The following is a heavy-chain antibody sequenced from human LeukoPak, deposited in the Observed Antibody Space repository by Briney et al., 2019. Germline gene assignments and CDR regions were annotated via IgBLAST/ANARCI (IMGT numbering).Heavy chain of an antibody. J-gene: IGHJ4*02. CDR3: ARDPPYSSPLWVFDY. V-gene: IGHV3-7*01. CDR1: GFTFSSYW. CDR2: IKQDGSEK. D-gene: IGHD6-13*01. Sequence: PGGSLRLSCAASGFTFSSYWMSWVRQAPGKGLEWVANIKQDGSEKYYVDSVKGRFTISRDNAKNSLYLQMNSLRADDTAVYYCARDPPYSSPLWVFDYWGQGTLVTVSS.